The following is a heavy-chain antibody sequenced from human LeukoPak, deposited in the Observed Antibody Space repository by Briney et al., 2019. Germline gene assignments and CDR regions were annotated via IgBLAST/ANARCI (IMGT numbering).Heavy chain of an antibody. CDR3: AKGHRVYCGGDCHFEY. V-gene: IGHV3-23*01. CDR2: ISASGGST. D-gene: IGHD2-21*02. CDR1: GFTFTSYA. J-gene: IGHJ4*02. Sequence: GGSLRLSCAASGFTFTSYAMSWVRQAPGKGLEWVSGISASGGSTYYADSVKGRFTISRDNSKNTLHLQMNSLRAEDTALYYCAKGHRVYCGGDCHFEYWGQGSLVTVSS.